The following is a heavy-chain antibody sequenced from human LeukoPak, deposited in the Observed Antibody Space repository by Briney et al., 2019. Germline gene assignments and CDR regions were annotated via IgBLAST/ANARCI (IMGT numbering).Heavy chain of an antibody. CDR2: IYYTGTT. D-gene: IGHD3-16*01. V-gene: IGHV4-59*08. CDR1: GGSISGTYY. J-gene: IGHJ3*01. CDR3: ARRWVYDKRAYDA. Sequence: SETLSLTCTVSGGSISGTYYWSWIRQPPGKGLEWIGYIYYTGTTDSNPSLKSRVTISLDTSKNQFSLNLSSVTAADTAVYYCARRWVYDKRAYDAWGQGTMVTVSS.